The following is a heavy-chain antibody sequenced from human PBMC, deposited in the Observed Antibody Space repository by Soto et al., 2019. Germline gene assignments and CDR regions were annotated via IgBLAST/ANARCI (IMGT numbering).Heavy chain of an antibody. D-gene: IGHD3-10*01. V-gene: IGHV1-69*01. J-gene: IGHJ4*02. CDR3: ARGRDDYASVNYYNRTDF. CDR2: IVPLFGTP. CDR1: GGIFSTYA. Sequence: QVQLVQSGAEVKKPGSSVKVSCKASGGIFSTYAISWLRQAPGQGLEWMGGIVPLFGTPNYAQRFQGRVTITADESTSTAYMELSRLRSEDTAVYYCARGRDDYASVNYYNRTDFWGQGTLVTVSS.